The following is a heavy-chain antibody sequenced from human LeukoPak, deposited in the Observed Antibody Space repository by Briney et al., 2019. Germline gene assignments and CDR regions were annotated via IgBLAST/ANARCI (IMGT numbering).Heavy chain of an antibody. Sequence: PGGSLRLSCAASGFTFSSYTMNWIRQPPGKGLEWIGSIYYSGTTYYNPSLKSRITMSLDTSKSQFSLKVTAVTAADTAVYYCARVYTIFGAYYFDYWGQGTLVTVSS. CDR3: ARVYTIFGAYYFDY. J-gene: IGHJ4*02. V-gene: IGHV4-39*07. CDR2: IYYSGTT. CDR1: GFTFSSYT. D-gene: IGHD3-3*01.